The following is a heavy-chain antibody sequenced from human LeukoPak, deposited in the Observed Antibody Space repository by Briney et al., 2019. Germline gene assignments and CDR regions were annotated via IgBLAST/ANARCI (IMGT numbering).Heavy chain of an antibody. CDR1: GFTFSSCW. V-gene: IGHV3-7*03. J-gene: IGHJ4*02. Sequence: PGGSLRLSCAASGFTFSSCWMSWVRQAPGKGLEWVASIKQDGSEKYYVDSVKGRFTISRDNANNSLYLQMNSLRAEDTAVYYCAKVDYGSGSRYWGQGTLVTVSS. D-gene: IGHD3-10*01. CDR3: AKVDYGSGSRY. CDR2: IKQDGSEK.